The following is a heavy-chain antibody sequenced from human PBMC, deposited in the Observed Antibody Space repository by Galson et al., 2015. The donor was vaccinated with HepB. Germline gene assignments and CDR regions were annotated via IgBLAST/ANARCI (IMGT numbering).Heavy chain of an antibody. CDR3: ASTAISDFWSGYYMDYYYGMDV. CDR1: GFTVSSNH. V-gene: IGHV3-53*01. D-gene: IGHD3-3*01. J-gene: IGHJ6*02. Sequence: SLRLSCAASGFTVSSNHMSWVRQAPGKGLEWVSVIYSGGSTYYADSVKGRFTISRDNSKNTLYLQMNSLRAEDTAVYYCASTAISDFWSGYYMDYYYGMDVWGQGTTVTVSS. CDR2: IYSGGST.